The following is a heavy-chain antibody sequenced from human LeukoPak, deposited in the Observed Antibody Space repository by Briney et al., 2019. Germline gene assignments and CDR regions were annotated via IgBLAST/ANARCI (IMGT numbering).Heavy chain of an antibody. D-gene: IGHD5-18*01. J-gene: IGHJ4*02. CDR3: ARDNGYSYGIDY. CDR2: ALYTGSS. V-gene: IGHV4-59*01. CDR1: GGSISSYL. Sequence: SETLSLTCSVSGGSISSYLWSWLRQAPGKGLEWVGYALYTGSSEYNPALKSRVTISLDTSNNQCSLRLSSVTAADTAVYYCARDNGYSYGIDYWGQGRLVTVSS.